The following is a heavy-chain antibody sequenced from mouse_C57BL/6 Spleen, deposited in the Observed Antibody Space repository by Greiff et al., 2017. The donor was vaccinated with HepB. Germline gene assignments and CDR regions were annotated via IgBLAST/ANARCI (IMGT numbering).Heavy chain of an antibody. J-gene: IGHJ1*03. V-gene: IGHV2-9-1*01. CDR3: ARRGYGSSYDWYFDV. Sequence: VKLVESGPGLVAPSQSLSITCTVSGFSLTSYAISWVRQPPGKGLEWLGVIWTGGGTNYNSALKSRLSISKDNSKSQVFLKMNSLQTDDTARYYCARRGYGSSYDWYFDVWGTGTTVTVSS. CDR2: IWTGGGT. CDR1: GFSLTSYA. D-gene: IGHD1-1*01.